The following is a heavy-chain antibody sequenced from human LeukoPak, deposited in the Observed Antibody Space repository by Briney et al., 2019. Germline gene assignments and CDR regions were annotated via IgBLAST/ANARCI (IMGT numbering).Heavy chain of an antibody. J-gene: IGHJ4*02. CDR2: IYADGNT. CDR1: GFFVNTNY. Sequence: GGSLRLSCAASGFFVNTNYMTWVRQAPGRGLEWVSFIYADGNTYYADSVKGRFTISRDISKNALYLQMNSLRAEDTAVYYCARDSYGDANFDSWGQGTLVTVSS. V-gene: IGHV3-53*01. CDR3: ARDSYGDANFDS. D-gene: IGHD4-17*01.